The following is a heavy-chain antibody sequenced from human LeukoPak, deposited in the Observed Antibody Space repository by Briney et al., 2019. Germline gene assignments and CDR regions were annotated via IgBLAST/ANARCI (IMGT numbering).Heavy chain of an antibody. CDR3: AREASGNWFDP. CDR1: GGSISSGDYY. CDR2: IYYSGST. V-gene: IGHV4-31*03. D-gene: IGHD3-10*01. J-gene: IGHJ5*02. Sequence: SQTLSLTCTVSGGSISSGDYYWNWIRQHPGKGLEWIGYIYYSGSTYYNPSLKSRVTISLHTSKIQFSLRLNSVTAADTAVYYCAREASGNWFDPWGQGTLVTVSS.